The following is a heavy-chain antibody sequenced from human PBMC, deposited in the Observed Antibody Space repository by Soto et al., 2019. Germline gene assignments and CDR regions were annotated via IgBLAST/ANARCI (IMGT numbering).Heavy chain of an antibody. CDR1: GASIISGEHY. V-gene: IGHV4-30-4*01. CDR2: IYYTGIT. Sequence: LSLTCTVSGASIISGEHYWSWIRQAPGKGPEWIGLIYYTGITDYNPSLKSRVAISLDTSKNQFSLKLTSVTAADTAVYFCSRGRDPHKGGRSWGQGTLVTVSS. CDR3: SRGRDPHKGGRS. D-gene: IGHD3-16*01. J-gene: IGHJ4*02.